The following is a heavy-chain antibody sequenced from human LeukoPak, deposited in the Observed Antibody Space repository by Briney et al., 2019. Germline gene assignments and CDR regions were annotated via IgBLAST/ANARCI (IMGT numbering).Heavy chain of an antibody. CDR2: IRYDGSNK. V-gene: IGHV3-30*02. Sequence: GGSLRLSCAASGFTFSSYGMHWVRQAPGKGLEWAAFIRYDGSNKYYADSVKGRFTISRDNSKNTLYLQMNSLRAEDTAVYYCARVAYDSSGYWGQGTLVTVSS. J-gene: IGHJ4*02. CDR1: GFTFSSYG. D-gene: IGHD3-22*01. CDR3: ARVAYDSSGY.